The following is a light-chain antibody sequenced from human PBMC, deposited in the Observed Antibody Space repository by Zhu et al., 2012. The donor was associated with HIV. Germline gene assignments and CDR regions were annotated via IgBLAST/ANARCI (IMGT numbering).Light chain of an antibody. J-gene: IGKJ4*01. CDR2: GAF. CDR3: QQYSDWPLT. Sequence: EIVLTQSPATLSLSPGERATLSCRASQSVSIYLAWYQQKPGQAPRLLIYGAFTRATGIPARFSGRGSGTEFTLTISSLQSEDFAVYYCQQYSDWPLTFGGGTKVGIK. V-gene: IGKV3-15*01. CDR1: QSVSIY.